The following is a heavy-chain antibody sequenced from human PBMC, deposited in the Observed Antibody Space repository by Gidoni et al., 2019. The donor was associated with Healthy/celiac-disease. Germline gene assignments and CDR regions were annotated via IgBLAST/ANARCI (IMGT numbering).Heavy chain of an antibody. J-gene: IGHJ4*02. CDR3: ARDGWFGALYYFDH. CDR2: NK. V-gene: IGHV3-30-3*01. Sequence: NKYYADSVKGRFTISRDNSKNTLYLQMNSLRAEDTAVYYCARDGWFGALYYFDHWGQGTLVTVSS. D-gene: IGHD3-10*01.